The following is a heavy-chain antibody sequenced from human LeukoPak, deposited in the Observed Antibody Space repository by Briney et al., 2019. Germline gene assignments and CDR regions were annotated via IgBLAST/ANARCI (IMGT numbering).Heavy chain of an antibody. CDR1: GGSISSSNW. J-gene: IGHJ4*02. D-gene: IGHD6-19*01. CDR2: IYHSGST. CDR3: ARGVGRQWLGAYYFDY. Sequence: SETLSLTCAVSGGSISSSNWWSWVRQPPGKGLEWIGEIYHSGSTNYNPSLKSRVTISVDKSKNQFSLKLSSVTAADTAVYYCARGVGRQWLGAYYFDYWGQGTLVTVSS. V-gene: IGHV4-4*02.